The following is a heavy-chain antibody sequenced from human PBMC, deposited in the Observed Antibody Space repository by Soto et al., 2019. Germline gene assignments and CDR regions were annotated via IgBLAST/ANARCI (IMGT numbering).Heavy chain of an antibody. CDR2: ISYDGSNK. D-gene: IGHD1-26*01. CDR3: AKDSVAIFDY. Sequence: QVQLVESGGGVVQPGRSLRLSCAASGFTFSSYGMHWVRQAPGKGLERVAVISYDGSNKYYADSVKGRFTISRDNSKNTLYLQMNSLRAEDTAVYYCAKDSVAIFDYWGQGTLVTVSS. J-gene: IGHJ4*02. CDR1: GFTFSSYG. V-gene: IGHV3-30*18.